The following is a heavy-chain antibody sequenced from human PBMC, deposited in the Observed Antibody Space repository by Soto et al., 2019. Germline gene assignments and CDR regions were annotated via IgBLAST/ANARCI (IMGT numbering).Heavy chain of an antibody. CDR2: ISYDGSNK. J-gene: IGHJ4*02. Sequence: QVQLVESGGGVVQPGWSLRLSCAASGFTFSSYAMHWVRQAPGKGLEWVAVISYDGSNKYYADSVKGRFTISRDNSKNTLYLQMNSLRAEDTAVYYCARAGVLDYGETEGGGYWGQGTLVTVSS. V-gene: IGHV3-30-3*01. D-gene: IGHD4-17*01. CDR3: ARAGVLDYGETEGGGY. CDR1: GFTFSSYA.